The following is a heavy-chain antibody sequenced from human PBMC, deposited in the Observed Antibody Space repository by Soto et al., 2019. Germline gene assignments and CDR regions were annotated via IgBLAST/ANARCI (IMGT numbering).Heavy chain of an antibody. J-gene: IGHJ1*01. CDR1: GFTFSNSW. CDR2: IKRKTEGGTT. CDR3: ATHNYGGSQF. D-gene: IGHD1-26*01. V-gene: IGHV3-15*07. Sequence: EVPLVESGGGLVKPGESLRLSCAASGFTFSNSWMNWVRQAPGKGLEWVGRIKRKTEGGTTDYAAPVKGRFTISRDDSKNTLYLQMSSLKTEDTAVYYCATHNYGGSQFWGQGTLVTVSS.